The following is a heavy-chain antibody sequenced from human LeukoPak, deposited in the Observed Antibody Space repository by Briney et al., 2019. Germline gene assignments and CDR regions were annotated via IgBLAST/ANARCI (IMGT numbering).Heavy chain of an antibody. CDR2: IYTSGST. CDR3: ARDAVVITGTTFSYYYYYMDV. J-gene: IGHJ6*03. Sequence: SETLSLTCTVSGGSISSGSYHWSWIRQPAGKGLEWIGRIYTSGSTNYNPSLKSRVTISVDTSKNQFSLKLSSVSAADTAVYYCARDAVVITGTTFSYYYYYMDVWGKGTTVTVSS. CDR1: GGSISSGSYH. V-gene: IGHV4-61*02. D-gene: IGHD1-20*01.